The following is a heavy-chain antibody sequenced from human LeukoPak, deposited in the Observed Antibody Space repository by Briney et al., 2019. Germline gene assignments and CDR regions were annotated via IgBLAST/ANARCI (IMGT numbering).Heavy chain of an antibody. CDR3: ARDGKAAAVDAFDI. J-gene: IGHJ3*02. CDR2: ISSSSSYT. Sequence: GGSLRLSCAVSGFSFTDYYMSWIRQAGGKGLEWVSYISSSSSYTNYADSVKGRFTISRDNAKNSLYLQMNSLRAEDTAVYYCARDGKAAAVDAFDIWGQGTMVTVSS. CDR1: GFSFTDYY. D-gene: IGHD6-13*01. V-gene: IGHV3-11*06.